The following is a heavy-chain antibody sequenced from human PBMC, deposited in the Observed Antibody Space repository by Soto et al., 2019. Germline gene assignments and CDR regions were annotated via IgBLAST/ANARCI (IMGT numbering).Heavy chain of an antibody. J-gene: IGHJ4*02. CDR1: GYTFTSYA. V-gene: IGHV1-3*01. CDR2: INAGNGNT. CDR3: AKGFGNYRAFDY. D-gene: IGHD1-7*01. Sequence: GASVKVSCKASGYTFTSYAMHWVRQAPGQRLEWMGWINAGNGNTKYSQKFQGRVTITRDTSASTAYMELNSLRAEDTAVYYCAKGFGNYRAFDYWGQGTLVTVSS.